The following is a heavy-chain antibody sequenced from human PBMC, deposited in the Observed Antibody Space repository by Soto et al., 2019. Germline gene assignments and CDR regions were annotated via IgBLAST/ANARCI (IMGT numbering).Heavy chain of an antibody. D-gene: IGHD3-10*01. Sequence: ASVKVSCKASGYTFTSYAMHWVRQALGQRLEWMGWINAGNGNTKYSQKFQGRVTITRDTSASTAYMELSSLRSEGTAVYYCARDGSGPRHIPGGYWGQGTLVTVSS. V-gene: IGHV1-3*01. CDR1: GYTFTSYA. J-gene: IGHJ4*02. CDR3: ARDGSGPRHIPGGY. CDR2: INAGNGNT.